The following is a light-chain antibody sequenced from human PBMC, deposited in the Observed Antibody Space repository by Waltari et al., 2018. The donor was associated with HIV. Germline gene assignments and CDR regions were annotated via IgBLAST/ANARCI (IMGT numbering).Light chain of an antibody. V-gene: IGKV3-15*01. J-gene: IGKJ2*02. CDR3: QHYNNWPPWT. CDR2: GAS. Sequence: QAPRLLIYGASTRATGIPARFSGSGSGTEFTLTNSSLQSEDFAVYYCQHYNNWPPWTFGQGTQLEIK.